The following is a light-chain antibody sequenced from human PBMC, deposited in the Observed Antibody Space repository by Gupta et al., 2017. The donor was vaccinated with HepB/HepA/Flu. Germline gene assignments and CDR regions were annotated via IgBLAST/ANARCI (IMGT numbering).Light chain of an antibody. CDR3: QQYNNWPPWT. CDR2: GAS. J-gene: IGKJ1*01. V-gene: IGKV3-15*01. CDR1: QSVSSN. Sequence: EMRALPATLSVSTGERATLSCRASQSVSSNLAWYQQKPGQAPRLLIYGASTRATGIPARFSGSGSGTEFTLTISSLQSEDFAVYYCQQYNNWPPWTFGQGTKVEIK.